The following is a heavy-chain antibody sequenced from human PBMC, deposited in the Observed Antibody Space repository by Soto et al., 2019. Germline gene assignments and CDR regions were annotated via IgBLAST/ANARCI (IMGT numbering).Heavy chain of an antibody. CDR3: ARDQTGITTTGGGRIDH. D-gene: IGHD1-20*01. CDR1: GFTFSTHA. CDR2: VSFDGSNK. J-gene: IGHJ4*02. V-gene: IGHV3-30-3*01. Sequence: QVQLVESGGGVVQPGRSLRLSCAASGFTFSTHAMHGSRKAPGKGLECVAIVSFDGSNKYYADSVKGRFTISRDNSKNTLYLQMSGLTPEDTAVYYCARDQTGITTTGGGRIDHWGQGTLVTVSS.